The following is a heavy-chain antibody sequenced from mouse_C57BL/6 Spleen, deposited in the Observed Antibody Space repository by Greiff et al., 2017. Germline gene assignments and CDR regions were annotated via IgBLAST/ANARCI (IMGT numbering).Heavy chain of an antibody. CDR3: TRAGSSWSYYAMDY. CDR2: IRLKSDNYAT. J-gene: IGHJ4*01. V-gene: IGHV6-3*01. D-gene: IGHD1-1*01. CDR1: GFTFSNYW. Sequence: EVKLVESGGGLVQPGGSMKLSCVASGFTFSNYWMNWVRQSPEKGLEWVAQIRLKSDNYATHYAESVKGRFTISRDDSKSSVYLQMNNLRAEDTGIYYCTRAGSSWSYYAMDYWGQGTSVTVSS.